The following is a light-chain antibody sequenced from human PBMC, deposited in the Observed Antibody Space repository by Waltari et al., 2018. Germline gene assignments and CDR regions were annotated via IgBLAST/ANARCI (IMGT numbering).Light chain of an antibody. Sequence: QSVLTQAPSVSAAPGQKVTISCAGSSSNIGSKYVPWYQQFPGTAPKLLIYDNDKRPSGIPDRFSASKSGTSATLGITGLQTGDEANYYCETWDTSLSAWVFGGGTKLTVL. CDR2: DND. CDR3: ETWDTSLSAWV. J-gene: IGLJ3*02. V-gene: IGLV1-51*01. CDR1: SSNIGSKY.